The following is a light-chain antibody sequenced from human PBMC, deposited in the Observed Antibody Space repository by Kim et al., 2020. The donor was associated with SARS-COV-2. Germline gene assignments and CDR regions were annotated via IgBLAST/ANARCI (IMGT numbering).Light chain of an antibody. CDR3: CSYAGSSTLA. Sequence: GQSITISCTGTSSDVGNYNSVSWYQQYPGKAPKVILYEGSKRPSGVSNRFSGSKSGNTASLTISGLQAEDEADYYCCSYAGSSTLAVGGGTQLTVL. CDR1: SSDVGNYNS. V-gene: IGLV2-23*01. J-gene: IGLJ2*01. CDR2: EGS.